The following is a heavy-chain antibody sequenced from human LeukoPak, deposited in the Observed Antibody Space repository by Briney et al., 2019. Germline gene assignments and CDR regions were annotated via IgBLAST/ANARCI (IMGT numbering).Heavy chain of an antibody. V-gene: IGHV4-31*03. Sequence: SETLSLTCSVSNGSISSGGYHWSWIRQHPGKGLEWIGYIYYSGNTYYNPSLKSRVTISVDTSKNQFSLKLSSVTAADTAVYYCARISTLTNPYYYYGMDVWGQGTTVTVSS. J-gene: IGHJ6*02. CDR3: ARISTLTNPYYYYGMDV. CDR1: NGSISSGGYH. D-gene: IGHD2-8*01. CDR2: IYYSGNT.